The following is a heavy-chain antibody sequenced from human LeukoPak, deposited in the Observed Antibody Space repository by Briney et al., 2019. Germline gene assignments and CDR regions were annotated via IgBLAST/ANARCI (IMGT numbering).Heavy chain of an antibody. CDR1: GFTFSSYE. D-gene: IGHD6-13*01. V-gene: IGHV3-48*03. J-gene: IGHJ4*02. CDR3: ARDPGTYFDY. Sequence: GGALRLSSAPSGFTFSSYEMNWVREALGKGLGWVSYISSSGSTIYYADSVKGRFTISRDNAKNSLYLQMNSLRAEDTAVYYCARDPGTYFDYWGQGTLVTVS. CDR2: ISSSGSTI.